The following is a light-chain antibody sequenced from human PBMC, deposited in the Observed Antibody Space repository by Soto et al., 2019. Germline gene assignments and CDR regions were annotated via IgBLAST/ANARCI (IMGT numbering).Light chain of an antibody. CDR3: QQSYNTPLT. Sequence: DLQMTQSPSSLSASLGDRVTIPCQASQDIRYYLNWYQQKTGQAPKLLIYDASQLETGVPSRVSGSGSGTDVTLTISSLQLDDCATDDGQQSYNTPLTFGQGTKVDIK. CDR2: DAS. V-gene: IGKV1-39*01. CDR1: QDIRYY. J-gene: IGKJ1*01.